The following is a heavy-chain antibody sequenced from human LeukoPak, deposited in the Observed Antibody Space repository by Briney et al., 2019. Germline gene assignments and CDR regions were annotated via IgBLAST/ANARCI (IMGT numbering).Heavy chain of an antibody. Sequence: SETLSLTCAVYGGSFSGYYWSWIRQPPGKGLEWIGEINHSGSTNYNPSLKSRVTISVDTSKNQFSLKLSSVTAADTAVYYCARNVLRYFDWLRRQDYFDYWGQGALVTVSS. V-gene: IGHV4-34*01. CDR2: INHSGST. J-gene: IGHJ4*02. CDR3: ARNVLRYFDWLRRQDYFDY. D-gene: IGHD3-9*01. CDR1: GGSFSGYY.